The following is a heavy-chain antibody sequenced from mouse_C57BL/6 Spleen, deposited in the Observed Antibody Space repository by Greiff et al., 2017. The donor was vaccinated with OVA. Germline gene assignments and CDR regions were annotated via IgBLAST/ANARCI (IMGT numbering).Heavy chain of an antibody. Sequence: EVQLVESGPGMVKPSQSLSLTCTVTGYSITSGYDWHWIRHFPGNKLEWMGYISYSGSTKYNPSLKSRISITHDTSKNHFFLKLNSVTTVDTATYYCARDGYGFAYWGQGTLVTVSA. CDR2: ISYSGST. V-gene: IGHV3-1*01. CDR1: GYSITSGYD. D-gene: IGHD2-2*01. J-gene: IGHJ3*01. CDR3: ARDGYGFAY.